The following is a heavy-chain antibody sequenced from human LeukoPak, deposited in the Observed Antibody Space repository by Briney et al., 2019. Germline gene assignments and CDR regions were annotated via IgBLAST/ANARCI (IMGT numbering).Heavy chain of an antibody. V-gene: IGHV3-53*01. J-gene: IGHJ4*02. D-gene: IGHD3-10*01. CDR1: GFTVSSNY. CDR2: IYSGGST. Sequence: GGSLRLSCAASGFTVSSNYMSWVRQAPGKGLEWVSVIYSGGSTYYADSVKGRFTISRDNAKNTLYLQMSSLRADDTAVYFCARGRMVRGVIVPFGYWGQGTLVT. CDR3: ARGRMVRGVIVPFGY.